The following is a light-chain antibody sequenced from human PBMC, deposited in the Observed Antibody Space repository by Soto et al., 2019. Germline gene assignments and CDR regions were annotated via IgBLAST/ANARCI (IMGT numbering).Light chain of an antibody. CDR2: AAS. CDR3: QQYGSSPLT. V-gene: IGKV3-20*01. Sequence: EVVLTQSPGTLSLSPGERASLSCRASQSVSNSFLAWYQQKAGQPPRLLIYAASARAIGIPDRFSGSGSGTDFTLTISRLEPEDFAVYYCQQYGSSPLTFGGGTKVEIK. CDR1: QSVSNSF. J-gene: IGKJ4*01.